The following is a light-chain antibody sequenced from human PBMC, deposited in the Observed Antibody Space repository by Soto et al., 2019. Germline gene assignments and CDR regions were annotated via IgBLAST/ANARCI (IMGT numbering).Light chain of an antibody. CDR2: EVS. V-gene: IGLV2-14*01. CDR1: RSDVGFYHY. Sequence: QSALTQPASVSGSPGQSIASSCTGSRSDVGFYHYVSWYQQHPGEVPKLIIFEVSNRPSGVSNRFSGSKSGNTASLTISGLQAEDEAAYYCSSYTTSSTRVFGTGTKLTVL. CDR3: SSYTTSSTRV. J-gene: IGLJ1*01.